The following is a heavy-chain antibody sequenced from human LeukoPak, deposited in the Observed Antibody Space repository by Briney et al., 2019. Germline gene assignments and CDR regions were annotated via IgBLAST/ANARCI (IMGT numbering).Heavy chain of an antibody. CDR2: ISGSGGST. D-gene: IGHD6-19*01. CDR3: AKDLSSGWYQHYFDY. CDR1: GFTFSSYA. V-gene: IGHV3-23*01. J-gene: IGHJ4*02. Sequence: GGSLRLSCAASGFTFSSYAMSWVRQAPGKGLEWVSAISGSGGSTYYADSVKGRFTISRDNSKNTLYLQMNSLRAEDTAVYYCAKDLSSGWYQHYFDYWGQGTLVTVSS.